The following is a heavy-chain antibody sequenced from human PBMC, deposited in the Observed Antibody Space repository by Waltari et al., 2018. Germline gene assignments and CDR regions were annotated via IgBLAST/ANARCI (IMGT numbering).Heavy chain of an antibody. Sequence: QLQLQESGPGLVKPSETLSLTCTVSGGSISSSSYYWGWIRQPPGKGLEWIGSIYYSGSTDYNPSLKSRVTISVDTSKNQFSLKLSSVTAADTAVYYCARHEEGGAARNFDYWGQGTLVTVSS. CDR1: GGSISSSSYY. D-gene: IGHD6-6*01. V-gene: IGHV4-39*01. CDR2: IYYSGST. J-gene: IGHJ4*02. CDR3: ARHEEGGAARNFDY.